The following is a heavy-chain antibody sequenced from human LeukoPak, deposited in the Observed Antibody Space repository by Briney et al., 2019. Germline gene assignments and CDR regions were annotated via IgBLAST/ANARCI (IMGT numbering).Heavy chain of an antibody. Sequence: GGSLRLSCAASGFTFSSYSMHWVRQAPGKGLEWVSSISNSSSYIYYADSVKGRFTISRDNAKNSLYLQMNSLRAEDTAVHYCARGDNSGSYPGAFDIWGQGTMVTVSS. CDR3: ARGDNSGSYPGAFDI. J-gene: IGHJ3*02. D-gene: IGHD1-26*01. CDR1: GFTFSSYS. CDR2: ISNSSSYI. V-gene: IGHV3-21*01.